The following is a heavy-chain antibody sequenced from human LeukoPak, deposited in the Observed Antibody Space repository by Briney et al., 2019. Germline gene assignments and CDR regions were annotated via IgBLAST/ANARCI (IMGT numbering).Heavy chain of an antibody. Sequence: GASVKVSCKASGYTFTSYGISWVRQAPGQGLEWMGWISAYNGNTNYAQKLQGRVTMTTDTSTSTAYMELRSLRSDDPAVYYCATHRGVGYCSSTSCPIGDYWGQGTLVTVSS. CDR1: GYTFTSYG. D-gene: IGHD2-2*01. CDR3: ATHRGVGYCSSTSCPIGDY. J-gene: IGHJ4*02. CDR2: ISAYNGNT. V-gene: IGHV1-18*01.